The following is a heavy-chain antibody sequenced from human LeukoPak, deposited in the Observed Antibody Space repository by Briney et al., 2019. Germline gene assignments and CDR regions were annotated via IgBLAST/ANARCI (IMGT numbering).Heavy chain of an antibody. CDR2: INHSGST. D-gene: IGHD1-26*01. CDR1: GFTFSSYA. V-gene: IGHV4-34*01. CDR3: ARRPRNDGTYDGPSGLDY. J-gene: IGHJ4*02. Sequence: GSLRLSCAASGFTFSSYAMSWVRQTPGKGLEWIGEINHSGSTNYNPSLKSRVTISVDTSKNQFSLKLSSVTAADTAVYYCARRPRNDGTYDGPSGLDYWGQGTLVTVSS.